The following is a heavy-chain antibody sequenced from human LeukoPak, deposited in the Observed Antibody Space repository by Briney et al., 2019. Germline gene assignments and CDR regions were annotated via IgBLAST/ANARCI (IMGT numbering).Heavy chain of an antibody. CDR2: IYHSGSP. CDR1: GGSISSNNW. CDR3: ARDYSGRNNFDY. V-gene: IGHV4-4*02. Sequence: PSGTLSLTCAVSGGSISSNNWWGWVRQPPGKGLEWIGEIYHSGSPNYNPSLKSRVTISVDKSRNHFSLNLSSVTAADTAVYYCARDYSGRNNFDYWGQGTLVTVSS. J-gene: IGHJ4*02. D-gene: IGHD6-19*01.